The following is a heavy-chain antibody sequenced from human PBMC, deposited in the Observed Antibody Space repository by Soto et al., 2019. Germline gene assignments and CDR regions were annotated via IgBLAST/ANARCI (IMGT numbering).Heavy chain of an antibody. CDR1: GDSLRRGFHH. V-gene: IGHV4-31*03. Sequence: QVQLQESGSGLLKPSQPLSLDCSVSGDSLRRGFHHWSWIRQTPGEGLQLIGYIDTNGDTHYDPSLRNRLNMSIVTTESRFSLKVTSVTAADTAVYYCARGTVYYCPNDKCGFFFDHWGQGALVTVTS. D-gene: IGHD2-8*01. CDR3: ARGTVYYCPNDKCGFFFDH. CDR2: IDTNGDT. J-gene: IGHJ4*02.